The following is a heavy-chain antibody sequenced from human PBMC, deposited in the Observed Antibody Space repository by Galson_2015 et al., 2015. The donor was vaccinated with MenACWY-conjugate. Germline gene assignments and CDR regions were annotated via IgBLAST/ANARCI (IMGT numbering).Heavy chain of an antibody. CDR3: ARSFVVVTAINAFDI. D-gene: IGHD2-21*02. J-gene: IGHJ3*02. CDR2: ISSSSSTI. CDR1: GFTFSSYS. V-gene: IGHV3-48*04. Sequence: SLRLSCAASGFTFSSYSMNWVHQAPGKGLEWVSYISSSSSTIYYADSVKGRFTISRDNAKNSLYLQMNSLRAEDTAVYYCARSFVVVTAINAFDIWGQGTMVTVSS.